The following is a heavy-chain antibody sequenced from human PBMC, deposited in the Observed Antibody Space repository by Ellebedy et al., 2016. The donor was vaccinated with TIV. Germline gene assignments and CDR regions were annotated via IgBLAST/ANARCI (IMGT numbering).Heavy chain of an antibody. J-gene: IGHJ6*03. D-gene: IGHD2-2*02. CDR1: GFTFSSYA. V-gene: IGHV3-23*01. Sequence: GESLKISXAASGFTFSSYAMSWVRQAPGKGLEWVLAISGSGGSTYYADSVKGRFTISRDNSKNTLYLQMNSLRAEDTAVYYCAKDIVVVPAAILTYYYYYYMDVWGKGTTVTVSS. CDR3: AKDIVVVPAAILTYYYYYYMDV. CDR2: ISGSGGST.